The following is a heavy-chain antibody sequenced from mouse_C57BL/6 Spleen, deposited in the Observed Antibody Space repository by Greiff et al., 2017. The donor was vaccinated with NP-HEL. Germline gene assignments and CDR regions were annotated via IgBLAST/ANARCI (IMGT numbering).Heavy chain of an antibody. CDR2: ISSGGDYT. CDR3: TRDGDITPYFDV. V-gene: IGHV5-9-1*02. CDR1: GFTFSSYA. D-gene: IGHD1-3*01. Sequence: EVQLVESGEGLVKPGGSLKLSCAASGFTFSSYAMSWVRQTPEKRLEWVAYISSGGDYTYYADTVKGRFTISRDNARNTLYLQMSSLKSEDTAMYYGTRDGDITPYFDVWGTGTTVTVSS. J-gene: IGHJ1*03.